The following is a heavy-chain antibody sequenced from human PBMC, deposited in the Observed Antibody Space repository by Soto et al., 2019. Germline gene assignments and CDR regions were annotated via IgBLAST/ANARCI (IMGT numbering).Heavy chain of an antibody. CDR1: GHTFNKHA. Sequence: QVQLVQSGAEVKKPGASVMLSCKASGHTFNKHAIMWVRQARGQGLEWMGWISAHNGNTNSAPKFQGRLTMTTDTSTSTAYMELRSLRSDDTAVYYCAKVLSGTYFDDSDYWGQGTLVTVSS. CDR3: AKVLSGTYFDDSDY. D-gene: IGHD1-26*01. J-gene: IGHJ4*02. CDR2: ISAHNGNT. V-gene: IGHV1-18*01.